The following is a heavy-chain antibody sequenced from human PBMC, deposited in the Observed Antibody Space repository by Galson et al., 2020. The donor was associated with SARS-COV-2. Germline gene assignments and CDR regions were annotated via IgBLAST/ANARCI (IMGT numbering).Heavy chain of an antibody. CDR2: IYYSGST. CDR3: ARDGSGSYEGAFDI. CDR1: GGSISSYY. J-gene: IGHJ3*02. D-gene: IGHD3-10*01. Sequence: SETLSLTCTVSGGSISSYYWSWIRQPPGKGLEWIGYIYYSGSTNYNPSLKSRVTISVDTSKNQFSLKLSSVTAADTAVYYCARDGSGSYEGAFDIWGQGTMVTVSS. V-gene: IGHV4-59*01.